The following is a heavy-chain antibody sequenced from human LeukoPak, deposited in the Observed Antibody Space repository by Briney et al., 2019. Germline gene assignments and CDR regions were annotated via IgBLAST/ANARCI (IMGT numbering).Heavy chain of an antibody. CDR3: ARDCSKYSSGWYCY. Sequence: GASVKVSCKASGYTFTSYGISWVRQAPGQGLEWMGWISAYNGNTNYAQKLQGRVTMTTDTSTSTAYMELRSLRSDDTAVYYCARDCSKYSSGWYCYWGQGTLVTVSS. CDR1: GYTFTSYG. J-gene: IGHJ4*02. D-gene: IGHD6-19*01. CDR2: ISAYNGNT. V-gene: IGHV1-18*01.